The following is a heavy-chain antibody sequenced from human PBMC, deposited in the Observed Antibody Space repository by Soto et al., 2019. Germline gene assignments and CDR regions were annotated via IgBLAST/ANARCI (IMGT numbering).Heavy chain of an antibody. CDR2: MYYSGST. CDR3: ARHNYGMDV. J-gene: IGHJ6*02. CDR1: GGSISSSEYY. V-gene: IGHV4-39*01. Sequence: XATLSVTCTVSGGSISSSEYYWGWIRQPPGRGPEWIGSMYYSGSTYYNPSLESRVTISVDTSKNQFSLKLSSVTAADTAVYYSARHNYGMDVCGQRTTVTVSS.